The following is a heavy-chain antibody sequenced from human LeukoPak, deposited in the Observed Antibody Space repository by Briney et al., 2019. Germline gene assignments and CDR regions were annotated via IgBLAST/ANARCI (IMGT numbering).Heavy chain of an antibody. CDR3: AKSAGSRSSRGEIDY. CDR1: GFTFSSYA. D-gene: IGHD3-10*01. V-gene: IGHV3-23*01. J-gene: IGHJ4*02. CDR2: ISGSGGST. Sequence: GFLRLSCAASGFTFSSYAMSWVRPVPGKGLEWVSAISGSGGSTYYADSVKGRFTISRDNSKNTLYLQMNSLRAEDTAVYYCAKSAGSRSSRGEIDYWGQGTLVTVSS.